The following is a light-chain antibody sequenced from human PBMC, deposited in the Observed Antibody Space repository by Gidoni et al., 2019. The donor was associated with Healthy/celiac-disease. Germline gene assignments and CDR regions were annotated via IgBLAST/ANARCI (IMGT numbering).Light chain of an antibody. Sequence: DIPMTQSPSSLSASVGNRVTITCRASQSISSYLNWYQQKPGKAPKLLIYAASSLQSGVPSRFSGSGSGTDFTLTISSLQPEDFATYYCQQSYSTSSTFXQXTKVEIK. J-gene: IGKJ1*01. CDR1: QSISSY. CDR2: AAS. CDR3: QQSYSTSST. V-gene: IGKV1-39*01.